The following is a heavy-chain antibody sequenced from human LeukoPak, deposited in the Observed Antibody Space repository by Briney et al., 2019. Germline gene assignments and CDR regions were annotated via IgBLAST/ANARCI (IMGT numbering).Heavy chain of an antibody. J-gene: IGHJ6*03. D-gene: IGHD2-2*01. CDR1: GGSISSYY. Sequence: PSETLSLTCTVSGGSISSYYWSWIRQPAGKGLEWIGRIYTSGSTNYNPSLKSRVTMSVDTSKNQFSLKLSSVTAADTAVYYCARDTDIVVAQSYYYYMDVWGKGTTVTVSS. CDR3: ARDTDIVVAQSYYYYMDV. V-gene: IGHV4-4*07. CDR2: IYTSGST.